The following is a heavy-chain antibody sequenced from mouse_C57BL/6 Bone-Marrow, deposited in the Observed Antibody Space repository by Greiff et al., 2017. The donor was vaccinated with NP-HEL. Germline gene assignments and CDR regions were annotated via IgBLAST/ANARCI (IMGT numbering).Heavy chain of an antibody. V-gene: IGHV14-3*01. J-gene: IGHJ3*01. CDR1: GFNIKNTY. Sequence: VHVKQSVAELVRPGASVKLSCTASGFNIKNTYMHWVKQRPEQGLEWIGRIDPANGNTKYAPKFQGKATITADTSSNTAYLQLSSLTSEDTAIYYCARGNYVRVWFAYWGQGTLVTVSA. CDR3: ARGNYVRVWFAY. CDR2: IDPANGNT. D-gene: IGHD2-1*01.